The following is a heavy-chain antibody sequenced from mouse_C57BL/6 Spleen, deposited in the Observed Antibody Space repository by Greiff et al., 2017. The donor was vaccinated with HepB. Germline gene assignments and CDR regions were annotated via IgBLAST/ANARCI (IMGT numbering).Heavy chain of an antibody. Sequence: QVQLKQPGAELVKPGASVKVSCKASGYTFTSYWMHWVKQRPGQGLEWIGRIHPSDSDTNYNQKFKGKATLTVDKSSSTAYMQLSSLTSEDSAVYYCAIFDYDSWFAYWGQGTLVTVSA. CDR1: GYTFTSYW. J-gene: IGHJ3*01. CDR2: IHPSDSDT. D-gene: IGHD2-4*01. CDR3: AIFDYDSWFAY. V-gene: IGHV1-74*01.